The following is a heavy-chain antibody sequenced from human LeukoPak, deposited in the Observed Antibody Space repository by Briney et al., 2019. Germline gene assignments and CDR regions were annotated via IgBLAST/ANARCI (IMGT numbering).Heavy chain of an antibody. V-gene: IGHV3-23*01. D-gene: IGHD6-13*01. J-gene: IGHJ4*02. CDR1: GFTFSSYA. Sequence: PGGSLRLSCAASGFTFSSYAMNWVRQAPGKGLEWVSAISSSGDNTYYADSVKGRFTISRDNSRNTLYLQMNSLRAEDTAVYYCAKRGSSWYYCDYWGQGTLVTVSS. CDR3: AKRGSSWYYCDY. CDR2: ISSSGDNT.